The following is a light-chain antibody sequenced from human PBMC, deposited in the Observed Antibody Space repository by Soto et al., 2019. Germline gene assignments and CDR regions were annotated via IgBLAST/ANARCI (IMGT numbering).Light chain of an antibody. J-gene: IGKJ1*01. V-gene: IGKV1-39*01. CDR2: AAS. CDR3: QQSFSSPRT. Sequence: DIQMTQSPSSLSASVGDRVTITCRASQSISSYLNWYQQKPGKAPNVLIYAASNLQSGVPSRFSGSGSGTDFTLTISSLRPEDFATYYCQQSFSSPRTFGQGTKVDIK. CDR1: QSISSY.